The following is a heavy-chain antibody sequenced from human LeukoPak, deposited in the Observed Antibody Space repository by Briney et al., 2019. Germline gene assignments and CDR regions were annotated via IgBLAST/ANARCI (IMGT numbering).Heavy chain of an antibody. CDR3: ARDRITGTTPFDY. CDR2: IWYDGSNK. J-gene: IGHJ4*02. CDR1: GFTFSSYG. D-gene: IGHD1-7*01. V-gene: IGHV3-33*01. Sequence: GGSLRLSCAASGFTFSSYGMHWVRQAPGKGLEWVAVIWYDGSNKHYADSVKGRFTISRDNSKNTLYLQMNSLRAEDTAVYYCARDRITGTTPFDYWGQGTLVTVSS.